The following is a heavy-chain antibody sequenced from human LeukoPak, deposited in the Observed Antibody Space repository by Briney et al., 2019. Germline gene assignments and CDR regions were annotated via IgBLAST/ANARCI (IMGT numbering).Heavy chain of an antibody. CDR3: ARGGRRQQLAPLRFDY. V-gene: IGHV4-59*12. D-gene: IGHD6-13*01. J-gene: IGHJ4*02. Sequence: SETLSLTCTVSGGSISSYYWSWIRQPPGKGLEWIGYIYYSGSTNYNPFLKSRVTISVDTSKNQFSLKLSSVTAADTAVYYCARGGRRQQLAPLRFDYWGQGTLVTVSS. CDR2: IYYSGST. CDR1: GGSISSYY.